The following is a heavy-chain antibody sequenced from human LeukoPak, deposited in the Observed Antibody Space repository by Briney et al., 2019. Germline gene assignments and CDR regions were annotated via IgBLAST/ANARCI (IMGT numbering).Heavy chain of an antibody. Sequence: EGSLRLSCAASGFTFSSYGMHWVRQAPGKGLEWVTVIWYDGSNKYYADSVKGRFTISRDNSKNTLYLQMNSLRAEDTAVYYCARDRYCGGDCASTYNWFDPWGQGTLVTVSS. CDR1: GFTFSSYG. CDR3: ARDRYCGGDCASTYNWFDP. D-gene: IGHD2-21*02. V-gene: IGHV3-33*01. J-gene: IGHJ5*02. CDR2: IWYDGSNK.